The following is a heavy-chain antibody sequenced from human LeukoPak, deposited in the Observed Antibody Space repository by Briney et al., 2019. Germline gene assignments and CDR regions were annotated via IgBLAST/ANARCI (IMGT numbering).Heavy chain of an antibody. CDR1: GFTFSSFG. Sequence: GGSLRLSCAASGFTFSSFGMHWVRQAPGKGLEWVAVISYDGTDKYYADSVKGRFTISRDNSKNTLYLQMNSLRAEDTAVYYCAKQGGPIVVVPAALAFFDYWGQGTLVTVSS. J-gene: IGHJ4*02. CDR3: AKQGGPIVVVPAALAFFDY. D-gene: IGHD2-2*01. V-gene: IGHV3-30*18. CDR2: ISYDGTDK.